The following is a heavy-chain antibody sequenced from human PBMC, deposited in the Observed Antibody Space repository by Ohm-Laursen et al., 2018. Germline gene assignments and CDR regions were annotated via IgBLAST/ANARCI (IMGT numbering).Heavy chain of an antibody. Sequence: GTLSLTCTVSGGSMSNNNYYWGWIRQPPGKGLEWIGTISYRGNTYYNPTLKSRVTISVDTSKNQFSLKLSSVTAADTAVYYCARGGRRGSSWYRNYGMDVWGQGTTVTVSS. CDR1: GGSMSNNNYY. CDR3: ARGGRRGSSWYRNYGMDV. CDR2: ISYRGNT. J-gene: IGHJ6*02. D-gene: IGHD6-13*01. V-gene: IGHV4-39*01.